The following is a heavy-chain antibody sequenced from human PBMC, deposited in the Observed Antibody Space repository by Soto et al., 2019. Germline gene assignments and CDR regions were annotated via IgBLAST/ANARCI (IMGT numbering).Heavy chain of an antibody. V-gene: IGHV3-30-3*01. CDR3: ARTAGGRVRGALDI. D-gene: IGHD6-13*01. J-gene: IGHJ3*02. Sequence: QVHLEESGGGVVQPGTSLRLSCVASGFTFSSYGMHWVRQAPGKGLEWVAVIPNTENKKYYADSVKGRFTISRDNSQNTLFLQMDRVMSEDTAMYDCARTAGGRVRGALDIWGQGTMVTVS. CDR2: IPNTENKK. CDR1: GFTFSSYG.